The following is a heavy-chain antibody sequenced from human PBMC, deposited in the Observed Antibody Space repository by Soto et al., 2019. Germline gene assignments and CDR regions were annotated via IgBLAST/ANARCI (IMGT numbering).Heavy chain of an antibody. CDR2: TYYRSKWYN. Sequence: SETLSLTCAISGDSVSSNSAAWNWIRQSPSRGLEWLGRTYYRSKWYNDYAVSVKSRITINPDTSKNQFSLQLNSVTPEDPAVYYCARDGGTSVAGTGGPIYYYYYGMDVWGQGTTVTVSS. J-gene: IGHJ6*02. CDR3: ARDGGTSVAGTGGPIYYYYYGMDV. V-gene: IGHV6-1*01. D-gene: IGHD6-19*01. CDR1: GDSVSSNSAA.